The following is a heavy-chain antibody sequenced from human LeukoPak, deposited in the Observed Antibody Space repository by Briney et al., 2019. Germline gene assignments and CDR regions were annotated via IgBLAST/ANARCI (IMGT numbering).Heavy chain of an antibody. CDR3: ARDHSDFWSGYYTDHRAFDI. Sequence: PSETLSLTCTVSGGSISSGDYYWSWIRQPPGKGLEWTGYIYYSGSTYYNPSLKSRVTISVDTSKNQFSLKLSSVTAADTAVYYCARDHSDFWSGYYTDHRAFDIWGQGTMVTVSS. D-gene: IGHD3-3*01. CDR1: GGSISSGDYY. V-gene: IGHV4-30-4*08. CDR2: IYYSGST. J-gene: IGHJ3*02.